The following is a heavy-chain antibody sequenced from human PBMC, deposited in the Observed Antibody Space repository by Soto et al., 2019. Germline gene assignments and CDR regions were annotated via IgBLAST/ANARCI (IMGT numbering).Heavy chain of an antibody. CDR1: GYTFIVSA. V-gene: IGHV1-3*05. CDR2: INPGNGNT. J-gene: IGHJ4*02. D-gene: IGHD3-16*01. CDR3: ARSAKSPHGGLIGPFDY. Sequence: QVQLVQSGGEEKKPGASVKVSCEASGYTFIVSAIHWLRQAPGQRLEWMGWINPGNGNTRYSQKFLGRVTIITDTSASKVYLELGSLSSEDTAVYYCARSAKSPHGGLIGPFDYGCEGNLVTVAS.